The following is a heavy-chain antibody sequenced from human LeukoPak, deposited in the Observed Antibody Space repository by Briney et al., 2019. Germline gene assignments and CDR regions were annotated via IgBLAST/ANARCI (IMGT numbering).Heavy chain of an antibody. CDR3: AREKIEYYDILTGPPTYYYYGMDV. CDR2: INPSGGST. V-gene: IGHV1-46*01. Sequence: VSVKVSCKASGYTFTSYYMHWVRQAPGQGLEWMGIINPSGGSTSYAQKFQGRVTMTRDTSTSTVYMELSSLRSEDTAVYYCAREKIEYYDILTGPPTYYYYGMDVWGQGTTVTVSS. J-gene: IGHJ6*02. CDR1: GYTFTSYY. D-gene: IGHD3-9*01.